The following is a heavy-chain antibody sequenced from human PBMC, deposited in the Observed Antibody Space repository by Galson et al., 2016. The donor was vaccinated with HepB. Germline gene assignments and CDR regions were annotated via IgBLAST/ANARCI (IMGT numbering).Heavy chain of an antibody. D-gene: IGHD6-13*01. V-gene: IGHV4-59*01. CDR3: ARAPRGAAAGTITY. J-gene: IGHJ4*02. CDR1: GGSISTYY. CDR2: IYYNGSP. Sequence: ETLSLTCTVSGGSISTYYWSWIRQPPGKGLEWIGYIYYNGSPNYNPSLKSRVTISMDTPKNQFSLKLTSVTAADTAVYYCARAPRGAAAGTITYWGQGTLVTVSS.